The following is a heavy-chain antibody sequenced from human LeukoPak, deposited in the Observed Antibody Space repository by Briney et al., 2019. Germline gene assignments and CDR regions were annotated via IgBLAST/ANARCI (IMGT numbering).Heavy chain of an antibody. D-gene: IGHD5-12*01. CDR3: ASCPRSGYGNCDAFDI. J-gene: IGHJ3*02. V-gene: IGHV4-59*01. Sequence: SSETLSLTCTVSGGSISSYYWSWIRQPPGKGLEWIGYIYYSGSTNYNPSLKSRVTISVDTSKNQFSLKLSSVTAADTAVYYCASCPRSGYGNCDAFDIWGQGTMVTVSS. CDR1: GGSISSYY. CDR2: IYYSGST.